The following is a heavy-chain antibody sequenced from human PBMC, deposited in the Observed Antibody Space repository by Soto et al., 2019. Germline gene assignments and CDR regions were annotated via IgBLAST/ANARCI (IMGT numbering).Heavy chain of an antibody. D-gene: IGHD3-3*01. CDR3: ARDVVPRRFLDFWFDP. Sequence: XTLSLPGTVSGGAVSSYKCSCIRQPAGKGLEWIGRIYTSGSTNYNPSLKSRVTMSVETSKNKFSLKLSSVNAAETAVYYCARDVVPRRFLDFWFDPWGQGTLVTVSS. CDR1: GGAVSSYK. J-gene: IGHJ5*02. V-gene: IGHV4-4*07. CDR2: IYTSGST.